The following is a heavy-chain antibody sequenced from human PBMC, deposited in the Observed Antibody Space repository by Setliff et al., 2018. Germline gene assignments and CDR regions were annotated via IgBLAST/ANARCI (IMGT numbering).Heavy chain of an antibody. CDR1: GGSIINSYY. Sequence: SETLSLTCTVSGGSIINSYYWSWIRQPAGKGLEWIGRISTSGNTNYNPSLKSRVTVSLDTSKNQFSLKLTSMTAADTAVYFCARDNTILGATDHWGQGTLVTVSS. D-gene: IGHD1-26*01. CDR3: ARDNTILGATDH. J-gene: IGHJ5*02. V-gene: IGHV4-4*07. CDR2: ISTSGNT.